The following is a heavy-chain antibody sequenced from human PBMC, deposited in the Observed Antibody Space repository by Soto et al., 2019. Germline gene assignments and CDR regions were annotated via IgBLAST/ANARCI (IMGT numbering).Heavy chain of an antibody. CDR2: INPSGGST. D-gene: IGHD1-26*01. CDR3: ARVGDQSAFDY. CDR1: GYSFSNYY. J-gene: IGHJ4*01. Sequence: ASVKVSCKASGYSFSNYYVHWLRQAPGQGLEWMGVINPSGGSTSYPQKFQDRFTMTRDTSTSTLYMELSSLTSEDTAVYFCARVGDQSAFDYWGQ. V-gene: IGHV1-46*01.